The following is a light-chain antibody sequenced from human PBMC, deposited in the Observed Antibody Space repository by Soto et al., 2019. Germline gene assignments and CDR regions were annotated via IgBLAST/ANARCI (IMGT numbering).Light chain of an antibody. CDR1: QSVSSN. CDR3: QQYGTSLFS. CDR2: DTS. V-gene: IGKV3D-15*01. Sequence: EIVMTQSPATLSVSPGERATLSCRASQSVSSNLAWYQQKPGQAPRLLIYDTSNRATGIPARFSGSGSGTDFTLTISSLEPEDFAVYYCQQYGTSLFSFGPGTKVDIK. J-gene: IGKJ3*01.